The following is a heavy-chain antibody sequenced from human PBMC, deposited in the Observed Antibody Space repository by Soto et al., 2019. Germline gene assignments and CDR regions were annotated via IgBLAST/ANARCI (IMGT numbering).Heavy chain of an antibody. CDR3: ARERRIAARPLPTSYYYYGMDV. CDR1: GGSISSGGYY. V-gene: IGHV4-31*03. Sequence: QVQLQESGPGLVKPSQTLSLTCTVSGGSISSGGYYWSWIRQHPGKGLEWIGYIYYSGSTYYNPSLKSRVTISVDTSKNQFSLKLSSVTAADTAVYYCARERRIAARPLPTSYYYYGMDVWGQGTTVTVSS. CDR2: IYYSGST. J-gene: IGHJ6*02. D-gene: IGHD6-6*01.